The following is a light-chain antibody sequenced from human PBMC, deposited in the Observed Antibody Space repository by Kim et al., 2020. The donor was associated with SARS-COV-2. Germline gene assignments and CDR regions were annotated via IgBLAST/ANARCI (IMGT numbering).Light chain of an antibody. J-gene: IGLJ3*02. CDR1: SSDIGGYYY. CDR2: EVS. Sequence: GQSITSSSTGPSSDIGGYYYVSWFQQRPGKAPKLMIYEVSKRPSGISNRFSGSKSGNTASLTISGLQAEDEADYYCSSYTTSGTWVFGGGTKLTVL. V-gene: IGLV2-14*01. CDR3: SSYTTSGTWV.